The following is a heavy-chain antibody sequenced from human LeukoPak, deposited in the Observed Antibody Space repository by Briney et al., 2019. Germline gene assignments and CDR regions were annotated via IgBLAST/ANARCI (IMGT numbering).Heavy chain of an antibody. CDR2: IIPIFGTA. CDR3: ATVRAHCSSTSCLYGY. Sequence: SVKVSCKASGGTFSSYAISWVRQAPGQGLEWMGGIIPIFGTANYAQKFQGRVTITTDESTSTAYMELSSLRSEDTAVYYCATVRAHCSSTSCLYGYWGQGTLVTVSS. J-gene: IGHJ4*02. D-gene: IGHD2-2*01. V-gene: IGHV1-69*05. CDR1: GGTFSSYA.